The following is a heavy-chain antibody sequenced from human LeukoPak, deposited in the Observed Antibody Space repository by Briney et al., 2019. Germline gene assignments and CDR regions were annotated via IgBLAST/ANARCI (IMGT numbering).Heavy chain of an antibody. CDR2: LYYSGNT. CDR1: GGSISNRSYY. CDR3: ARQTGYGDAFGI. J-gene: IGHJ3*02. V-gene: IGHV4-39*01. D-gene: IGHD2-15*01. Sequence: SETLSLTCTVSGGSISNRSYYWGWIRQPPGKGREWIGSLYYSGNTHYNPSLKSRVTISVDTSKNQFSLKLRSVTAADTAIYHCARQTGYGDAFGIWGQGTMVTVS.